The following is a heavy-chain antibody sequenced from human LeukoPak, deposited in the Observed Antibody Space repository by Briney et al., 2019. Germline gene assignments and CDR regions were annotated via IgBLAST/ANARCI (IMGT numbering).Heavy chain of an antibody. CDR1: GGPISSYY. CDR3: ARRDLFYWYFDL. V-gene: IGHV4-59*08. Sequence: SETLSLTCTVSGGPISSYYWSWIRQPPGKGLEWIGYIYYSGSTNYNPSLKSRVTISVDTSKNQFSLKLSSVTAADTAVYYCARRDLFYWYFDLWGRGNLVTVSS. CDR2: IYYSGST. D-gene: IGHD2-21*01. J-gene: IGHJ2*01.